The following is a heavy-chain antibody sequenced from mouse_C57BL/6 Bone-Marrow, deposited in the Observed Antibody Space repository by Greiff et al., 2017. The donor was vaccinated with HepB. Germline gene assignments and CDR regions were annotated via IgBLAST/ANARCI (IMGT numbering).Heavy chain of an antibody. CDR3: AMDYGSSYPLYWYFDV. V-gene: IGHV8-12*01. CDR2: IYWDDDK. Sequence: QVQLQQSGPGILQSSQTLSLTCSFSGFSLSTSGMGVSWIRQPSGKGLEWLAHIYWDDDKRYNPSLKSRLTISKDTSRNQVFLKITSVDTADTATYYCAMDYGSSYPLYWYFDVWGTGTTVTVSS. CDR1: GFSLSTSGMG. D-gene: IGHD1-1*01. J-gene: IGHJ1*03.